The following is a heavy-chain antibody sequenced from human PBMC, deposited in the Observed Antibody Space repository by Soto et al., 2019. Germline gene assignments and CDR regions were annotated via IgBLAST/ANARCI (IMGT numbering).Heavy chain of an antibody. V-gene: IGHV3-30*18. J-gene: IGHJ4*02. CDR2: ISYHGRNK. CDR1: GFTFSGYG. D-gene: IGHD3-3*01. Sequence: GGSLRLSCAASGFTFSGYGMHWVRQAPGKGLEWVAVISYHGRNKYYVDSVKGRFTISRDDSKNTLYLQMDSVRAEDTAVYYCVKDGSLEVPDVPLEEYYFDHWGQGTLVTVSS. CDR3: VKDGSLEVPDVPLEEYYFDH.